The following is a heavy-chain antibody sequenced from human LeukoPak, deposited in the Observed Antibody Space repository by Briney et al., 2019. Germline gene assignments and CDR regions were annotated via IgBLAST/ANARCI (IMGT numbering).Heavy chain of an antibody. J-gene: IGHJ4*02. CDR2: ISSSSSYI. V-gene: IGHV3-21*04. CDR1: GFTFSSYS. D-gene: IGHD6-13*01. CDR3: ARVSSPSTSDY. Sequence: PGGSLRLSCAASGFTFSSYSMNWVRQALGKGLEWVSSISSSSSYIYYADSVKGRFTISRDNAKNSLYLQMNSLRAEDTAVYYCARVSSPSTSDYWGQGPLVTVSS.